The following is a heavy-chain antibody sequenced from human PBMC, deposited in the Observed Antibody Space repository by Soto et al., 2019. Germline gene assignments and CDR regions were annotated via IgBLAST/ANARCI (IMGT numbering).Heavy chain of an antibody. CDR1: GGSISSYY. CDR2: IYYSGST. V-gene: IGHV4-59*08. CDR3: AGYYSSSSYYYYYYMDV. D-gene: IGHD6-6*01. J-gene: IGHJ6*03. Sequence: SETLSLTCTVSGGSISSYYWSWIRQPPGKGLEWIGYIYYSGSTNYNPSLKSRVTISVDTSKNQFSLKLSSVTAADTAVYYCAGYYSSSSYYYYYYMDVWGKGTTVTVSS.